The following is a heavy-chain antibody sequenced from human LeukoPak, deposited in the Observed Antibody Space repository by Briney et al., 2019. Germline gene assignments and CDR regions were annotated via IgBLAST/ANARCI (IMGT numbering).Heavy chain of an antibody. V-gene: IGHV4-31*03. J-gene: IGHJ4*02. Sequence: SETLSLTCTVSGGSISSGGYYWSWTRQHPGKGVEWIGYIYYSGSTYYNPSLKSRVTISVDTSKNQFSLKLSSVIAADTAVYYCARESNFGYCSGGSCYSLWGQGTLVTVSS. CDR2: IYYSGST. CDR3: ARESNFGYCSGGSCYSL. CDR1: GGSISSGGYY. D-gene: IGHD2-15*01.